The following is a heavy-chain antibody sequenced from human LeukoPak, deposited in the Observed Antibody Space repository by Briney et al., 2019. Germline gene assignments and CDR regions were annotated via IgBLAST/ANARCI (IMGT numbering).Heavy chain of an antibody. CDR1: GFNFTNYA. CDR3: VKDGSRHGRSYLDV. Sequence: GGSLRLSCKASGFNFTNYAMNWVRQAPGKGLEWVSVINAGGDRGYNADSVKGRFTISRDNSRTTLFLQMDGLRADDTALYYCVKDGSRHGRSYLDVWGTGTTVTVSS. CDR2: INAGGDRG. V-gene: IGHV3-23*01. J-gene: IGHJ6*03. D-gene: IGHD6-13*01.